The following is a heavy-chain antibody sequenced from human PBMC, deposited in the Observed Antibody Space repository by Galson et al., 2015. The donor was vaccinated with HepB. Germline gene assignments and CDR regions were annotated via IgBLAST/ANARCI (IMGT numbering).Heavy chain of an antibody. J-gene: IGHJ3*01. CDR1: GYTFVDYW. D-gene: IGHD2-21*01. Sequence: QSGAEVKKSGESLTISCQASGYTFVDYWIAWVRQKPGKGLEWMGRIDPSNSYRNTSAPFQGRVTLSVVKSINTAYLQWRTLEAADTAMYFCARRYSADCFDVWGHGTMVTVSS. CDR2: IDPSNSYR. CDR3: ARRYSADCFDV. V-gene: IGHV5-10-1*01.